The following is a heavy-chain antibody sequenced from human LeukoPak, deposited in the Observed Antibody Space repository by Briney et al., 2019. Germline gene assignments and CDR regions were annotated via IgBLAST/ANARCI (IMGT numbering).Heavy chain of an antibody. CDR1: GFTFSSYS. Sequence: GGSLRLSCAASGFTFSSYSMTWVRQAPGKALEWVSSISSSSSYIYYADSVKGRFTISRDNAKNSLYLQMNSLRAEDTAVYYCARDPPLDFDYWGQGTLVTVSS. J-gene: IGHJ4*02. V-gene: IGHV3-21*01. CDR3: ARDPPLDFDY. CDR2: ISSSSSYI.